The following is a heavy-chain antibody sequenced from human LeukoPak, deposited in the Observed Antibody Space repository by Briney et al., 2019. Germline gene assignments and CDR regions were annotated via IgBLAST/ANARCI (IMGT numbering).Heavy chain of an antibody. V-gene: IGHV1-2*02. J-gene: IGHJ3*01. CDR3: ARTFYDTLDSDAFDF. CDR2: INPDSGGT. D-gene: IGHD2/OR15-2a*01. CDR1: VYTFTGYY. Sequence: SVKVSRKASVYTFTGYYMHWVRQAPGQGLEWMGWINPDSGGTNNAQKFQGRVTMPRDTSISTAYMELSRLRSDDTAVYYCARTFYDTLDSDAFDFWGQGTMVIVSS.